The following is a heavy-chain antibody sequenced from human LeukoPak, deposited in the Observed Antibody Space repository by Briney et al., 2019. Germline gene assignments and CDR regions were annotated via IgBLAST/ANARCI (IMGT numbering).Heavy chain of an antibody. CDR1: GFTFTSSA. CDR3: AKDKEGSGWLDY. D-gene: IGHD6-19*01. V-gene: IGHV1-58*02. J-gene: IGHJ4*02. Sequence: ASVKVSCKASGFTFTSSAMQWVRQARGQRLEWIGWIVVGSGNTNYAQKFQERVTITRDMSTSTAYMELSSLRAEDTAVYYCAKDKEGSGWLDYWGQGTLVTVSS. CDR2: IVVGSGNT.